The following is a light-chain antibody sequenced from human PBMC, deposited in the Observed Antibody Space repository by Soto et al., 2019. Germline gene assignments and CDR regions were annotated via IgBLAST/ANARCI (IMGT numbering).Light chain of an antibody. CDR2: GAS. J-gene: IGKJ1*01. V-gene: IGKV3-15*01. CDR3: QQYNNWPQT. Sequence: EIVMTQSPATLSVSPGERATLSCRASQSVTSSLAWYQQKPGQPPRLLIYGASTRATGIPARFSGSGSETEFTLTISSLQSEDFAVYYCQQYNNWPQTFGQGTKVEIK. CDR1: QSVTSS.